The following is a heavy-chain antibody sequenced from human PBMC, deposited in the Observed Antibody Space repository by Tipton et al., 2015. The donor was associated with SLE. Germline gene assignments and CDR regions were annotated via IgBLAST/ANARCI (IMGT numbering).Heavy chain of an antibody. V-gene: IGHV3-23*01. Sequence: SLRLSCAASGFTFSSYDMSWVRQAPGKGLEWVSSISGSGGSTYYADSVKGRFIISRDNSKKTLYMQMNSLRGEDTALYYCAKEYSSGWGYYYMDVWGKGTTVTVSS. CDR3: AKEYSSGWGYYYMDV. CDR2: ISGSGGST. J-gene: IGHJ6*03. CDR1: GFTFSSYD. D-gene: IGHD6-19*01.